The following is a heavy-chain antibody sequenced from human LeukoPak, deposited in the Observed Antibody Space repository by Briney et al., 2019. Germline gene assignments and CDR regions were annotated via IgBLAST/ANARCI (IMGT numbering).Heavy chain of an antibody. V-gene: IGHV1-69*13. D-gene: IGHD6-19*01. Sequence: SVKVSCKASGGTFSSYAISWVRQAPGQGLEWMGGIIPIFGTANYAQKFQGRVTITADESTSTAYMELSSLRSEDTAVYYCARGLGDSSGWSSGYFQHWGQGTLVTVSS. CDR1: GGTFSSYA. CDR3: ARGLGDSSGWSSGYFQH. J-gene: IGHJ1*01. CDR2: IIPIFGTA.